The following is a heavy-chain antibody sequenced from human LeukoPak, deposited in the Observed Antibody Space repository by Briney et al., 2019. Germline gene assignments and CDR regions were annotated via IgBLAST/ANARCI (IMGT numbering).Heavy chain of an antibody. J-gene: IGHJ4*02. CDR3: ARDTDGSLDY. Sequence: PGGSLLLSCASSGFPFSNSWLASARQAPGKGLEWVANIKQDGSTKHYADSLKDRFTISRHNRKNLLYVQMNSPRADDTAVYYCARDTDGSLDYWGQGILVTVAS. D-gene: IGHD1-26*01. CDR1: GFPFSNSW. V-gene: IGHV3-7*01. CDR2: IKQDGSTK.